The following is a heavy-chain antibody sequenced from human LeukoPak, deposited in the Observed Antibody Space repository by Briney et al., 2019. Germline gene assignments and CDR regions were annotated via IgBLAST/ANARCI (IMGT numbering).Heavy chain of an antibody. V-gene: IGHV4-59*01. Sequence: SETLSLTCTVSGGSISSYYWSWIRQAPGKGLEWIGSIYYSGSSNYNPSLKSRVTISVDTSKNQFSLKLSSVTAADTAVYYCARVGGDIVVVPAAIGAFDIWGQGTMVTVSS. CDR1: GGSISSYY. D-gene: IGHD2-2*02. J-gene: IGHJ3*02. CDR2: IYYSGSS. CDR3: ARVGGDIVVVPAAIGAFDI.